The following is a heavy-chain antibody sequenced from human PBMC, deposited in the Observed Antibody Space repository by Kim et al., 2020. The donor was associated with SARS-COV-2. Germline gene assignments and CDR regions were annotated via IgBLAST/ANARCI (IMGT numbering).Heavy chain of an antibody. CDR2: ISAYNGNT. D-gene: IGHD2-8*01. J-gene: IGHJ6*02. V-gene: IGHV1-18*01. CDR1: GYTFTSYG. CDR3: ARTPYCTNGVCQDYYYYYGMDV. Sequence: ASVKVSCKASGYTFTSYGISWVRQAPGQGLEWMGWISAYNGNTNYAQKLQGRVTMTTDTSTSTAYMELRSLRSDDTAVYYCARTPYCTNGVCQDYYYYYGMDVWGQGTTVTVSS.